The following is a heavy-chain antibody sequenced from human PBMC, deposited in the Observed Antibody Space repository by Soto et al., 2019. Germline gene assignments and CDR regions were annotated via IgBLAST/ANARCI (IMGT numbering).Heavy chain of an antibody. CDR1: GGTFSSYA. CDR2: IIPIFGTA. Sequence: QVQLVQSGAEVKKPGSSVKVSCKASGGTFSSYAISWVRQAPGQGLEWMGGIIPIFGTANYAQKFQGRVTITADESTSTGFMELSSLRSEDTAVYYCERVTDYDSSGYQVYYSGMDVWGQGTTVTVSS. J-gene: IGHJ6*02. V-gene: IGHV1-69*01. D-gene: IGHD3-22*01. CDR3: ERVTDYDSSGYQVYYSGMDV.